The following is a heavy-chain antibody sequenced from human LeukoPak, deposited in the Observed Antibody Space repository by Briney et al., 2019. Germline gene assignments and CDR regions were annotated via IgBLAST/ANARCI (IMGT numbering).Heavy chain of an antibody. V-gene: IGHV4-34*01. D-gene: IGHD3-22*01. CDR2: INHSGST. CDR1: GGSISSYY. CDR3: AREERYYDSSGFPLYFDY. Sequence: SETLSLTCTVSGGSISSYYWSWLRQPPGKGLDWIGEINHSGSTNYNPSLKSRVTISVDTSKNQFSLKLSSVTAADTAVYYCAREERYYDSSGFPLYFDYWGQGTLVTVSS. J-gene: IGHJ4*02.